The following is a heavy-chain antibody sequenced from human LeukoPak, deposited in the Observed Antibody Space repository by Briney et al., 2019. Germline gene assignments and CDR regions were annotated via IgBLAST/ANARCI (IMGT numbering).Heavy chain of an antibody. V-gene: IGHV1-69*13. Sequence: SVKVSCKASGGTFSSYAISWVRQAPGQGLEWMGGIIPIFGTANYAQKFQGRVTITADESTSTAYMELSSLRSEDTAVYYCARLRRSRYCSGGSCDYWGQGTLVTVSS. CDR1: GGTFSSYA. D-gene: IGHD2-15*01. CDR3: ARLRRSRYCSGGSCDY. J-gene: IGHJ4*02. CDR2: IIPIFGTA.